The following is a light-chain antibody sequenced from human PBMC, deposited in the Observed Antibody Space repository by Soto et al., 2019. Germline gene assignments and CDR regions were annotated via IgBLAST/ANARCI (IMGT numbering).Light chain of an antibody. V-gene: IGKV3-15*01. J-gene: IGKJ3*01. CDR1: QSISSN. Sequence: EIGMTQSPATMSVSPRERATLSCRARQSISSNLAWYQQKPGQAPRRLIYGASTRATGIPATFSGSGSGTAFTLTISSLQSEDFAVYYCQQYNNWPFTFGPGTKVEIK. CDR3: QQYNNWPFT. CDR2: GAS.